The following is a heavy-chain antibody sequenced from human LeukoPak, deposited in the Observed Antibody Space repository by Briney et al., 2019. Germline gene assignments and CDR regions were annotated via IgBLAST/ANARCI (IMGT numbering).Heavy chain of an antibody. J-gene: IGHJ4*02. V-gene: IGHV3-7*01. CDR3: ARDPEGDGEIIELIY. CDR2: IKQDGSEK. D-gene: IGHD7-27*01. Sequence: GGSLRLSCAASGFTFSSYWMSWVRQAPGKGLEWVANIKQDGSEKYYVDSVKGRFTISRDNAKNSLYLQMNSLRAEDTAVYYCARDPEGDGEIIELIYWGQGTLVTVSS. CDR1: GFTFSSYW.